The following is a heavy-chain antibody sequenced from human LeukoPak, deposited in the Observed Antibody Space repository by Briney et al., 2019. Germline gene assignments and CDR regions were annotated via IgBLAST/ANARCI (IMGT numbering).Heavy chain of an antibody. CDR2: ISWNSGSI. CDR3: AKVSYGGNSVIFDY. CDR1: GFTFDDYA. D-gene: IGHD4-23*01. Sequence: PGGSLRLSCAASGFTFDDYAMHWVRQAPGKGLEWVSGISWNSGSIGYADSVKGRFTISRDNAKNSLYLQMNSLRAEDTALYYCAKVSYGGNSVIFDYWGQGTLVTVSS. J-gene: IGHJ4*02. V-gene: IGHV3-9*01.